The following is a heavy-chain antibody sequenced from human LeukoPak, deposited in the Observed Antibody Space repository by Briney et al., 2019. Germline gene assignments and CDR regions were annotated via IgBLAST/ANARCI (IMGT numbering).Heavy chain of an antibody. V-gene: IGHV4-59*08. CDR3: ARHSITMVRGVIITPGDLFDY. D-gene: IGHD3-10*01. CDR2: VYNSGRSS. Sequence: SETLSLTCTVSGGSISSYYWSWLRQPPGKGLEWIGYVYNSGRSSNYNPSLNSRVTISVDTSKNQFSLKLSSVTAADTAVYYCARHSITMVRGVIITPGDLFDYWGQGTLVTVSS. CDR1: GGSISSYY. J-gene: IGHJ4*02.